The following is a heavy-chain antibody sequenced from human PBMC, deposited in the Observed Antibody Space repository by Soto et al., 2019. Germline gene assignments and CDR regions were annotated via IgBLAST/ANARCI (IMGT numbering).Heavy chain of an antibody. Sequence: PRGSLRLSCAASGFTFSSYGLHWVRQAPGKGREWLAGMSYDGSNKYYAHSLPGRCTISRDNSENTLYLQMSSLSAEDTDVYYCARVKIPKVTGSCFDYWGQGTLVTVSS. CDR2: MSYDGSNK. CDR1: GFTFSSYG. D-gene: IGHD1-20*01. V-gene: IGHV3-30*03. CDR3: ARVKIPKVTGSCFDY. J-gene: IGHJ4*02.